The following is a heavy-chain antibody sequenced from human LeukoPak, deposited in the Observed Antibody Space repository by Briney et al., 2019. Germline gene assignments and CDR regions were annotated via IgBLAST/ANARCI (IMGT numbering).Heavy chain of an antibody. CDR3: ARARGSQIYYYMDV. J-gene: IGHJ6*03. CDR2: ISYDGSNK. V-gene: IGHV3-30*04. Sequence: GGSLRLSCAASGFTFSSYAMHWVRQAPGKGLEWVAVISYDGSNKYYADSVKGRFTISRDNSKNTLYLQMNSLRAEDTAVYYCARARGSQIYYYMDVWGKGTTVTVSS. D-gene: IGHD3-10*01. CDR1: GFTFSSYA.